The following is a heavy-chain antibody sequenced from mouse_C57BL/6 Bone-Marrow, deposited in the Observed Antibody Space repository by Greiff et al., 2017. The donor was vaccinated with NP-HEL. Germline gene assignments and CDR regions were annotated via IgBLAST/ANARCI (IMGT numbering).Heavy chain of an antibody. D-gene: IGHD1-1*01. CDR3: ASLYRGAMDY. Sequence: VQLQQSGAELVKPGASVKLSCTASGFNIKDYYMHWVKQRTEQGLEWIGRIDPEDGETKYAPNFPGKATITADTSSNTAYLQLSSLTSEDTAVYYCASLYRGAMDYWGQGTSVTVSS. J-gene: IGHJ4*01. CDR2: IDPEDGET. CDR1: GFNIKDYY. V-gene: IGHV14-2*01.